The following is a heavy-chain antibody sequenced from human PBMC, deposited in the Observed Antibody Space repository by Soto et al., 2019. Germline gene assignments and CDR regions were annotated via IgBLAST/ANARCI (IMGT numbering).Heavy chain of an antibody. CDR2: INPNSGGT. J-gene: IGHJ6*02. CDR3: ARVGDSSSWYTYYNYGMDV. CDR1: GYTFIDYY. Sequence: ASVKVSCKASGYTFIDYYMYWVRQAPGQGLEWMGWINPNSGGTNYAQKFEGRVTMTRDTSISTAYMELTSLRSDDSAVYYCARVGDSSSWYTYYNYGMDVWGQGTTVTVS. V-gene: IGHV1-2*02. D-gene: IGHD6-13*01.